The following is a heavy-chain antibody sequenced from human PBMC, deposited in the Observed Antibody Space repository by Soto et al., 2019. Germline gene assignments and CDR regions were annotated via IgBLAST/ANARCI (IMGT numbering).Heavy chain of an antibody. CDR1: GGTFSSYA. D-gene: IGHD6-6*01. Sequence: GGSVKVSCKASGGTFSSYAISWVRQAPGQGLEWMGGIIPIFGTANYAQKFQGRVTITADKSTSTAYMELSSLRSEDTAVYYCAREKAKYSSSSGYFDYWGQGTLVTVS. J-gene: IGHJ4*02. CDR2: IIPIFGTA. V-gene: IGHV1-69*06. CDR3: AREKAKYSSSSGYFDY.